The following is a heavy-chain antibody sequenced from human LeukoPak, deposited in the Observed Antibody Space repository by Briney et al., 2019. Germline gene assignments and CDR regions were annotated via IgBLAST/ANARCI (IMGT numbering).Heavy chain of an antibody. Sequence: SETLSLTCAVSVYSISSGYYWAWIRQPLGKGLEWIVSNYRSGTTYYNPSLKSRVTISVDTSKNQFSLKLSSVTAADTAVYYCARGPAANFNYWGQGTLVTVCS. CDR2: NYRSGTT. CDR3: ARGPAANFNY. J-gene: IGHJ4*02. CDR1: VYSISSGYY. D-gene: IGHD2-2*01. V-gene: IGHV4-38-2*01.